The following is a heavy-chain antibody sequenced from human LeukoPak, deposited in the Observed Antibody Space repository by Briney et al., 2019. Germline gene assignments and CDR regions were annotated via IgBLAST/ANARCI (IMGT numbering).Heavy chain of an antibody. J-gene: IGHJ4*02. V-gene: IGHV3-23*01. D-gene: IGHD1-26*01. Sequence: GASLRLSCAASGFTFSSCAMSWVRQAPGKGLEWASTITGGGGTTYYADSVKGRFTISRDTSKNTLFLQMNSLRAEDTAVYYCARMREYSGNSYPNFDYWGQGTLVTVSS. CDR2: ITGGGGTT. CDR3: ARMREYSGNSYPNFDY. CDR1: GFTFSSCA.